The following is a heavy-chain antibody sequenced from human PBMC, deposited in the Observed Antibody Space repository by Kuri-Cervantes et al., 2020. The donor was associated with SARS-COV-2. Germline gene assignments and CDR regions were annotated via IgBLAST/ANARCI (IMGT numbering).Heavy chain of an antibody. Sequence: GESLKISCAASGFTFSSYSMNWVRQAPGKGLEWVAVIWYDGSNKYYADSVKGRFTISRDNSKNTLYLQMNSLRAEDTAVYYCARDLEDSSGLYYFDYWGQGTLVTVSS. D-gene: IGHD3-22*01. V-gene: IGHV3-33*08. CDR2: IWYDGSNK. CDR3: ARDLEDSSGLYYFDY. CDR1: GFTFSSYS. J-gene: IGHJ4*02.